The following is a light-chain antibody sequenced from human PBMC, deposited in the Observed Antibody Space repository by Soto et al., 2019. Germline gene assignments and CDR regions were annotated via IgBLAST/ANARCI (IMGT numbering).Light chain of an antibody. CDR1: QSLLHSNGYNY. CDR2: LGS. CDR3: MQALQTPNT. J-gene: IGKJ2*01. V-gene: IGKV2-28*01. Sequence: DIVMTQSPLSLPVTPGEPASISCRSSQSLLHSNGYNYLDWYLQKPGQSPQLLIYLGSNRASGVPERFSGSGSGTDFTLKISRVEAEDVGVYYRMQALQTPNTFGQGTKLEIK.